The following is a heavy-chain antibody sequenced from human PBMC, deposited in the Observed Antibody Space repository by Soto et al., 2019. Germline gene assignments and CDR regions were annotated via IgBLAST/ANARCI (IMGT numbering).Heavy chain of an antibody. CDR1: GFTFSTYS. V-gene: IGHV3-21*01. CDR2: ISSSGAYM. J-gene: IGHJ6*03. D-gene: IGHD3-9*01. CDR3: ARDLNILTGIGYMDV. Sequence: GGSLRLSCAASGFTFSTYSMNWVRQAPGKGLEWVSSISSSGAYMYYADSVRGRFTISRDDAKHSLYLQMNSLRAEDTAFYYCARDLNILTGIGYMDVWGKGTTVTVSS.